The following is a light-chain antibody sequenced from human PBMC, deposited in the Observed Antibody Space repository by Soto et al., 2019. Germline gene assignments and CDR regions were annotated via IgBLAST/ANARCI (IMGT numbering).Light chain of an antibody. CDR3: QQSYSTPWT. CDR2: GAS. V-gene: IGKV1-39*01. CDR1: QSISSY. Sequence: DIQMTQSPSSLSASVGDRVAITCRASQSISSYVNWYQQKPGKAPNFLIYGASSLQSGVPSRFSGSGSGTDFNLTISSLQPEDFATYYCQQSYSTPWTFGQGTKVEIK. J-gene: IGKJ1*01.